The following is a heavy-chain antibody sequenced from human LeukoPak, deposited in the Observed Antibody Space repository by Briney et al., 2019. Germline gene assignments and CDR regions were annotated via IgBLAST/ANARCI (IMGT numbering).Heavy chain of an antibody. V-gene: IGHV4-4*07. Sequence: SETLSLTCTVSGGSISSYYWSWIRQPAGKGLEWIGRIYTSGSTNYNPSLKSRVTMSVDTSKNQFSLKLSSVTAADTAVYYCARSYYDSSGYYPLFDYWGQGTLVTVSS. J-gene: IGHJ4*02. D-gene: IGHD3-22*01. CDR2: IYTSGST. CDR3: ARSYYDSSGYYPLFDY. CDR1: GGSISSYY.